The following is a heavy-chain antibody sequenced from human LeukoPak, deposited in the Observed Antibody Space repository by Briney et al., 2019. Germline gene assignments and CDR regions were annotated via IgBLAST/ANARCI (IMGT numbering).Heavy chain of an antibody. CDR3: ARQQLVHYYYYYYMDV. D-gene: IGHD6-13*01. CDR1: GFTFSSYG. V-gene: IGHV3-30*03. J-gene: IGHJ6*03. CDR2: ISYDGSNK. Sequence: GGSLRLSCAASGFTFSSYGMHWVRQAPGKGLEWVAVISYDGSNKYYADSVKGRFTISRDNSKNTLYLQMNSLRAEDTAVYYCARQQLVHYYYYYYMDVWGKGTTVTVSS.